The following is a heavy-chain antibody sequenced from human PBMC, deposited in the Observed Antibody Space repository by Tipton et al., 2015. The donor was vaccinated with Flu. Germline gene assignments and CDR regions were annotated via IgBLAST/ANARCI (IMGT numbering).Heavy chain of an antibody. V-gene: IGHV4-39*01. CDR1: GGSISSSSYY. Sequence: TLSLTCTVSGGSISSSSYYWGWIRQPPGKGLEWIGSIYYSGSTYYSPSLKSRVTISVDTSKNQFSLKLSSVTAADTAVYYCASRIDRNWYFDLWGRGTLVTVSS. CDR3: ASRIDRNWYFDL. J-gene: IGHJ2*01. CDR2: IYYSGST. D-gene: IGHD2-15*01.